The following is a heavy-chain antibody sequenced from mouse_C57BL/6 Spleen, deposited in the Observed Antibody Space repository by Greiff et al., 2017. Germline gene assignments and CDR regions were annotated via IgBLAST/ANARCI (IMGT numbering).Heavy chain of an antibody. V-gene: IGHV1-81*01. CDR2: IYPRSGNT. CDR1: GYTFTSYG. J-gene: IGHJ4*01. CDR3: ARSEYDGYYYYAMDY. D-gene: IGHD2-3*01. Sequence: VQLQQSGAELARPGASVKLSCKASGYTFTSYGISWVKQRTGQGLEWIGEIYPRSGNTYYNEKFKGKATLTADKSSSTAYMELRSLTSEDSAVYFCARSEYDGYYYYAMDYWGQGTSVTVSS.